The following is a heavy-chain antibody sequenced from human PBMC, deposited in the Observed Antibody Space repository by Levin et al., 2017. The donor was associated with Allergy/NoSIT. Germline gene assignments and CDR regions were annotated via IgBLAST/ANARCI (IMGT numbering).Heavy chain of an antibody. CDR1: GFSFSIYT. Sequence: GGSLRLSCAAPGFSFSIYTMNWVRQAPGKGLEWFSFISTNSAYIFYADSVRGRFTISRDNAKGSLSLQMDNLRDDDTAVYYCARGPDIWGQGTPVTVSS. V-gene: IGHV3-21*01. J-gene: IGHJ4*02. CDR2: ISTNSAYI. CDR3: ARGPDI.